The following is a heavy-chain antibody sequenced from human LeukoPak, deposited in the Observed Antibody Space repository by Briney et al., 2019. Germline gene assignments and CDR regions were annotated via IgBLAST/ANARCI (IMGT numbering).Heavy chain of an antibody. J-gene: IGHJ4*02. D-gene: IGHD2-2*03. CDR3: ARDWIGRGQTPYYFDY. Sequence: GGSLRLSCAASGFTFSSYSMNWVRQAPGKGLEWVANIKQDGSEKYYVDSVKGRFTISRDNAKNSLYLQMSSLRAEDTAVYYCARDWIGRGQTPYYFDYWGQGTLVTVSS. V-gene: IGHV3-7*01. CDR2: IKQDGSEK. CDR1: GFTFSSYS.